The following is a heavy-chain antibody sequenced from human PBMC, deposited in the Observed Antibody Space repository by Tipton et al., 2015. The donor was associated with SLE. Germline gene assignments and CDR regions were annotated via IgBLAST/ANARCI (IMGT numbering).Heavy chain of an antibody. Sequence: LRLSCTVSGGSIGDNYWNWIRQSTGKGLEWIGRFYTDGSTRHKPSLESRLNPSFESRVTMSVDTSKRQFSLNLSSVTAADTAVYYCARRRGCSWYEDYFDYWGQGTLVTVSS. CDR1: GGSIGDNY. J-gene: IGHJ4*02. D-gene: IGHD6-13*01. CDR2: FYTDGST. CDR3: ARRRGCSWYEDYFDY. V-gene: IGHV4-4*07.